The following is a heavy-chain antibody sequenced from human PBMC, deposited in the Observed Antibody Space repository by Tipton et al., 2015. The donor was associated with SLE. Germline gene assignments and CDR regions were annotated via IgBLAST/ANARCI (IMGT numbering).Heavy chain of an antibody. J-gene: IGHJ4*02. CDR1: GGSISYYF. D-gene: IGHD4-11*01. Sequence: TLSLTCTVSGGSISYYFCNWIRQPPGKGLEWIGFVSYSGITKNNPSLKSRVTISVDTSKNQFSLKLTSVTAADTAVYYCARLTDDYRSDVHDYWGQGTLVTVSS. V-gene: IGHV4-59*12. CDR3: ARLTDDYRSDVHDY. CDR2: VSYSGIT.